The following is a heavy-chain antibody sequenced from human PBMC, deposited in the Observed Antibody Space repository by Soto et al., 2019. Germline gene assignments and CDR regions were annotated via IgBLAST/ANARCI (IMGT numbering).Heavy chain of an antibody. V-gene: IGHV3-15*01. CDR1: GFTFSNAW. CDR2: IKSKADGGTT. Sequence: PGGSLRLSCAASGFTFSNAWMSWVRQAPGKGLEWVGRIKSKADGGTTDYAAPVKGRFTVSRDDSENMLYLQMNSLKTEDTAVYYCVLWFGEYFFDNWGQGTLVTVSS. CDR3: VLWFGEYFFDN. D-gene: IGHD3-10*01. J-gene: IGHJ4*02.